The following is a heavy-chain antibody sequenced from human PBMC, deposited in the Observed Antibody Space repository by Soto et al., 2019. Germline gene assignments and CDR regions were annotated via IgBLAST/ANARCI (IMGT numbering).Heavy chain of an antibody. CDR2: IIAILGIT. CDR3: ALRGSYGTNLDF. Sequence: QVQLVQSGAEVKKPGSSVKVSCKASGGTFSSHTISWVRQAPGQGLEWKGRIIAILGITNYAQKFQGRVTITADKSTRTADMELSSLRSEDTAVYYCALRGSYGTNLDFWGQGTLVTVSS. D-gene: IGHD5-18*01. J-gene: IGHJ4*02. CDR1: GGTFSSHT. V-gene: IGHV1-69*02.